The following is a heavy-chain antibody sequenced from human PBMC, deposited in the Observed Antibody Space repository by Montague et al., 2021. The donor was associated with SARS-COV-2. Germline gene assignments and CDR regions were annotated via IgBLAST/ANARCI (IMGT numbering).Heavy chain of an antibody. CDR3: ARGPNYFYYGMDV. CDR2: IYNSGTT. J-gene: IGHJ6*02. CDR1: GASISNYH. V-gene: IGHV4-59*08. Sequence: SETLSLTCIVSGASISNYHWSWIRQSPGTGLEWIGYIYNSGTTKYNPSLQSRVTMSLDTSKNQFSLRLSSVTAADAAVYYCARGPNYFYYGMDVWGQGTTVTVSS.